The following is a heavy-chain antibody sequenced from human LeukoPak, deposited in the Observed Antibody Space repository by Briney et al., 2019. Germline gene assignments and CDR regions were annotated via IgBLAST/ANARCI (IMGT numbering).Heavy chain of an antibody. CDR3: ARPTIAAAGTGAFDI. D-gene: IGHD6-13*01. V-gene: IGHV3-20*04. Sequence: RPGGSLRLSCAASGFTFDDYGMSWVRQAPGKGLEWVSGINWNGGSTGYADSVKGRFTISRDNAKNSLYLQMNSLIAEDTALYYCARPTIAAAGTGAFDIWGQGTMVTVSS. CDR2: INWNGGST. J-gene: IGHJ3*02. CDR1: GFTFDDYG.